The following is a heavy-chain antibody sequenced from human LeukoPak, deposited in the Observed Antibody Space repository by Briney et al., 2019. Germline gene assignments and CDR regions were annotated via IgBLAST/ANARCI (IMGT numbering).Heavy chain of an antibody. D-gene: IGHD3-3*01. CDR2: ISGSGGST. Sequence: GGSLRLSCAASGFTFSSYAMSWVRQAPGKGLEWVSAISGSGGSTYYADSVKGRFTISRDNSKNTLYLQMNSLRAEDTAVYYCAKDFSITIFGVVMLDASDIWGQGTMVTVSS. V-gene: IGHV3-23*01. J-gene: IGHJ3*02. CDR1: GFTFSSYA. CDR3: AKDFSITIFGVVMLDASDI.